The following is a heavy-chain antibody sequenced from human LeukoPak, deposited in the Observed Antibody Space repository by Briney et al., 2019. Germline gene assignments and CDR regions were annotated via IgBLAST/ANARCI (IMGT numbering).Heavy chain of an antibody. D-gene: IGHD6-13*01. Sequence: PSETLSLTCTASGGSISSYYWNWIRQPPGKGLEWIGCFYYSGSTNYNPSLKSRVTISADTSKSQFSLRLTSVTAADTAVYYCARGRQQPNYYYYMDVWGKGTTVTVSS. CDR2: FYYSGST. CDR3: ARGRQQPNYYYYMDV. V-gene: IGHV4-59*01. J-gene: IGHJ6*03. CDR1: GGSISSYY.